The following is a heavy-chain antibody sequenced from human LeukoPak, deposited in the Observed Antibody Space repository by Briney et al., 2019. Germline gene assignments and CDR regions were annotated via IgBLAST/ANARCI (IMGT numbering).Heavy chain of an antibody. Sequence: GGSLRLSCAASGFTFSTFGIHWVRQAPGKGLEWVAAISPDGNNEYYIDSVKGRFTVSRDNPKNMIYLQMNSLRGEDSAVYYCAKVNNYDDYWGQGTLVTVSS. CDR3: AKVNNYDDY. CDR2: ISPDGNNE. V-gene: IGHV3-30*18. D-gene: IGHD1/OR15-1a*01. CDR1: GFTFSTFG. J-gene: IGHJ4*02.